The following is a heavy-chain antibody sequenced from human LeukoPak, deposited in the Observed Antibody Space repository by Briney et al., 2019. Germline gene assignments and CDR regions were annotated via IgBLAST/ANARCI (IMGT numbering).Heavy chain of an antibody. V-gene: IGHV3-7*01. J-gene: IGHJ5*02. Sequence: GGTLRLSCAASGFTFSSYGMSWVRQAPGKGLEWVANIMQDGSEKHYVDSVKGRFTISRDNAKSSLYLQMNSLRAEDTAVYYCAKDRSPGWFDPWGQGTLVTVSS. CDR1: GFTFSSYG. D-gene: IGHD6-13*01. CDR2: IMQDGSEK. CDR3: AKDRSPGWFDP.